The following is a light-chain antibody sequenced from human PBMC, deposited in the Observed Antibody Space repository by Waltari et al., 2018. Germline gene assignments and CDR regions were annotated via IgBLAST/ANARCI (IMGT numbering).Light chain of an antibody. CDR2: EVA. J-gene: IGLJ3*02. Sequence: QSALTQPASVPGSPGQSITISCTGTSSDVGNYNLVSWYQQHPGKAPKLKIYEVATRPSGVSNRFSGSKSGNTASLTISGLQAEDEADYYCCSYAASSTWVFGGGTKLTVL. V-gene: IGLV2-23*02. CDR1: SSDVGNYNL. CDR3: CSYAASSTWV.